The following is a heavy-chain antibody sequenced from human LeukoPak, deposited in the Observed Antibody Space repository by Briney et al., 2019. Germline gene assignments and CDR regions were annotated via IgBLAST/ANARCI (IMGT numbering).Heavy chain of an antibody. Sequence: GGSLRHSCAASGFTFSSYGMHWVRQAPGKGLEWVAVISYDGSNKYYADSVKGRFTISRDNSKNTLYLQMNSLRAEDTAVYYCAPDIVVVVAATVDYWGQGTLVTVSS. D-gene: IGHD2-15*01. CDR1: GFTFSSYG. CDR2: ISYDGSNK. V-gene: IGHV3-30*03. J-gene: IGHJ4*02. CDR3: APDIVVVVAATVDY.